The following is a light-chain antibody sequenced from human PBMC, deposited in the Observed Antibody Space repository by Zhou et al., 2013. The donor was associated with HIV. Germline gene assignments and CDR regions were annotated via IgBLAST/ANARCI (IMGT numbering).Light chain of an antibody. J-gene: IGKJ2*01. Sequence: DIQMTQSPSSVSASVGDRVTITCRASQSISNWLAWYQQKPGKAPKLLIYAASSLQSGVPSRFSGSGSGTDFSLTISSLQPEDFAMYYCQQANSFPYTFGQGTKLEIK. CDR1: QSISNW. CDR2: AAS. CDR3: QQANSFPYT. V-gene: IGKV1-12*01.